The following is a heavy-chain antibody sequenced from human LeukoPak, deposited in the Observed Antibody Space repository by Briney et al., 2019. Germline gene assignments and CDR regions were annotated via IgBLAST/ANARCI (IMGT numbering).Heavy chain of an antibody. Sequence: PGGSLRLSCAASGFTFSSYGMHWVRQAPGKGLEWVAVIWYDGSNKYYADSVKGRFTISRDNSKNTLYLQMNSLRAEDTAVYYCARDTRPAAGTVPIGYWGQGTLVAVSS. CDR2: IWYDGSNK. CDR1: GFTFSSYG. V-gene: IGHV3-33*01. CDR3: ARDTRPAAGTVPIGY. J-gene: IGHJ4*02. D-gene: IGHD6-13*01.